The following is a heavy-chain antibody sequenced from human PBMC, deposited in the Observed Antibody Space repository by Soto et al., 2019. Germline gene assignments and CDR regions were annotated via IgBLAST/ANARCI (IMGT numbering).Heavy chain of an antibody. J-gene: IGHJ6*02. V-gene: IGHV4-59*01. CDR1: GGSISSYY. Sequence: PXETLSLPCPVSGGSISSYYWSWIRQPPGKGLDWIGYIYYSGSTNYNPSLKSRVTISVDTSKNQFSLKLSSVTAADTAVYYCARAVRSSRYYYVSYYYGMDVWGQGTTVTVSS. CDR3: ARAVRSSRYYYVSYYYGMDV. CDR2: IYYSGST. D-gene: IGHD3-22*01.